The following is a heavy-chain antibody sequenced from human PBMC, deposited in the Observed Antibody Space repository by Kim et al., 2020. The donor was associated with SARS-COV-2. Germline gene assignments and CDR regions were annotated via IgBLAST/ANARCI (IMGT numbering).Heavy chain of an antibody. D-gene: IGHD3-10*01. CDR2: IYSGGST. J-gene: IGHJ4*02. Sequence: GGSLRLSCAASGFTVSNNYMSWVRQAPGKGLEWVSIIYSGGSTYYADSVKGRFTISRDNSKNRLYLLMNSLRAEDTAVYYCARDFTMVRGLTPVPRVYWGQGTLVTVSS. CDR3: ARDFTMVRGLTPVPRVY. CDR1: GFTVSNNY. V-gene: IGHV3-53*01.